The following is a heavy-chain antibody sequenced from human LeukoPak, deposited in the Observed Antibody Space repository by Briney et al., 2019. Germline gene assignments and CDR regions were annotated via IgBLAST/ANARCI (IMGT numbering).Heavy chain of an antibody. CDR3: ARLVATPAGGYYFDY. CDR2: VYYSGGT. CDR1: GGSISNSSYY. V-gene: IGHV4-39*01. J-gene: IGHJ4*02. D-gene: IGHD5-12*01. Sequence: SETLSLTCTVSGGSISNSSYYWGWVRQPPGKGLEWIGSVYYSGGTYYNPSLKSRVIISIDTSRSQFSLKVTSVTAADTAVYHCARLVATPAGGYYFDYWGQGTLVSVSS.